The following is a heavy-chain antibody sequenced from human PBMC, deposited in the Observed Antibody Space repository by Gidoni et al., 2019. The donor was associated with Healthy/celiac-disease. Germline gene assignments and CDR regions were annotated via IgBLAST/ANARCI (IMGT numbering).Heavy chain of an antibody. J-gene: IGHJ3*02. CDR2: ISSSGSTI. D-gene: IGHD2-8*01. CDR1: GFTFSDYY. CDR3: ARRDRMTWDAFDI. V-gene: IGHV3-11*01. Sequence: VQLVASGGGLVKPGWSLRLSCAASGFTFSDYYMSWIRQAPGKGLEWVSYISSSGSTIYYADSVKGRFTIARDNDKNSLYLQMNSLRAEDTAVYYCARRDRMTWDAFDIWGQGTMVTVSS.